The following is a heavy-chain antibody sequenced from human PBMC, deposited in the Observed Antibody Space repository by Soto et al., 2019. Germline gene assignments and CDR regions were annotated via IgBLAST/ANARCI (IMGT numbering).Heavy chain of an antibody. CDR3: ARDSRTRGYSGYDYDY. Sequence: SVKVSCKASGGTFSSYAISWVRQAPGQGLGWMGGIIPIFGTANYAQKFQGRVTITADKSTSTAYMELSSLRSEDTAVYYCARDSRTRGYSGYDYDYWGQGTLVTVSS. J-gene: IGHJ4*02. V-gene: IGHV1-69*06. CDR1: GGTFSSYA. CDR2: IIPIFGTA. D-gene: IGHD5-12*01.